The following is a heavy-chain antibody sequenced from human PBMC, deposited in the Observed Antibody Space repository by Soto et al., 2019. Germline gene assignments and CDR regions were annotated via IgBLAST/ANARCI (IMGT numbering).Heavy chain of an antibody. V-gene: IGHV4-30-4*01. D-gene: IGHD6-6*01. CDR2: IYYSGST. J-gene: IGHJ4*02. CDR1: GGSISSGDYY. Sequence: SETLSLTCTVSGGSISSGDYYWGWIRQPPGKGLEWIGYIYYSGSTYYNPSLKSRVTISVGTSKNQFSLKLSSVTAADTAVYYCASYSSSSDLDYWGQGTLVTVSS. CDR3: ASYSSSSDLDY.